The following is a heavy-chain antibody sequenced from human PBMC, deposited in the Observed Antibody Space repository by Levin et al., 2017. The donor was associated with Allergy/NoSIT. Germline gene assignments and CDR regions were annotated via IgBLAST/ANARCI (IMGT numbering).Heavy chain of an antibody. J-gene: IGHJ4*02. CDR2: ISGSGGVT. Sequence: PGGSLRLSCAASGFTFSSYAMSWVRQTPGKGLEWVSSISGSGGVTYYADSVKGRFTISRDNSKNTLYLQMNSLRAEDTAVYYCAKVGIAVSGTLDHPNGFDYWGQGTLVTVSS. CDR3: AKVGIAVSGTLDHPNGFDY. CDR1: GFTFSSYA. D-gene: IGHD6-19*01. V-gene: IGHV3-23*01.